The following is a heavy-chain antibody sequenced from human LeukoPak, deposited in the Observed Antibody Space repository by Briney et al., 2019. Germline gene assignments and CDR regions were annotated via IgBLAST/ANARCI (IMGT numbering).Heavy chain of an antibody. V-gene: IGHV4-59*01. CDR2: VHYSGST. D-gene: IGHD3-10*01. Sequence: SETLSLTCTVSGGSISNYYWNWIRQPPGKGREWIGYVHYSGSTNFIPSLKSRVTISVDTSKNQFSLKLSSVTAADTAVYYCARMVSLIINYYALDVWGQGTTVTVS. CDR3: ARMVSLIINYYALDV. CDR1: GGSISNYY. J-gene: IGHJ6*02.